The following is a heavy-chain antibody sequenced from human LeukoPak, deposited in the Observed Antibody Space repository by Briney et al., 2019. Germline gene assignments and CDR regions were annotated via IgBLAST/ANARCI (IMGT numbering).Heavy chain of an antibody. CDR3: ARDRRDDFWSGSGYYFDY. V-gene: IGHV4-4*07. Sequence: SETLSLTCTVSGGSISSDYWSWNRQPAGKGLEWIGRIYTSGSTNYNPSLKSRVTMSVDTSKNQFSLKLSSVTAADTAVYYCARDRRDDFWSGSGYYFDYWGQGTLVTVSS. CDR1: GGSISSDY. CDR2: IYTSGST. D-gene: IGHD3-3*01. J-gene: IGHJ4*02.